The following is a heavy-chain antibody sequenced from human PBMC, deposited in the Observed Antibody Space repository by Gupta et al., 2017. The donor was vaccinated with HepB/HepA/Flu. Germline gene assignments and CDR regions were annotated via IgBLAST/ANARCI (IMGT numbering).Heavy chain of an antibody. V-gene: IGHV3-73*01. D-gene: IGHD7-27*01. CDR2: VETKANTYAT. Sequence: EVQLVNSGGGLVQPGGSLKLSCAASGFTFTDSHIHWVRQASGKGLEWVGRVETKANTYATEYGSSVKGRFTISRDDSTNTAYLQMDSLKTEDTAVYYCYETLTAGDNWGQGTLVTVSS. CDR3: YETLTAGDN. J-gene: IGHJ4*02. CDR1: GFTFTDSH.